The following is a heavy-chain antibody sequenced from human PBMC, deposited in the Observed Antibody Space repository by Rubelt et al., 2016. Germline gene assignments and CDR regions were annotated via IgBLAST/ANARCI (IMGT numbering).Heavy chain of an antibody. CDR3: ARGLDATKTGAD. CDR1: GGSFSGYY. V-gene: IGHV4-34*01. J-gene: IGHJ4*02. CDR2: IHPSGST. D-gene: IGHD3-10*01. Sequence: QVQLQQWGAGLLKPSETLSLTCAVYGGSFSGYYCTWIRQPPGKGLEWIGEIHPSGSTNYNPSLKSRVTISADTSKNQFSRNLSSVTAADAAVYYCARGLDATKTGADWGQGTLVTVSS.